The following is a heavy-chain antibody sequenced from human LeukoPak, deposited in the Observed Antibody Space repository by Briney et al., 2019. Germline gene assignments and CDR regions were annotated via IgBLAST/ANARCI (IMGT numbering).Heavy chain of an antibody. Sequence: GGSLRLSCAASGFTFSSYAMSWVRQAPGKGLEWVSAISGSGGSTYYADSVKGRFTISRDNSKNTLYLQMNSLRAEDTAAYYCAKSAGDSSGYYYYYYYMDVWGKGTTVTVSS. D-gene: IGHD3-22*01. J-gene: IGHJ6*03. CDR1: GFTFSSYA. CDR3: AKSAGDSSGYYYYYYYMDV. V-gene: IGHV3-23*01. CDR2: ISGSGGST.